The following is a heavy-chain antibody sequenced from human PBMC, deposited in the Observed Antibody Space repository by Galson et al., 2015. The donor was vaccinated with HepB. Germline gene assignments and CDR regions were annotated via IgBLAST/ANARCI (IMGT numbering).Heavy chain of an antibody. D-gene: IGHD3-22*01. V-gene: IGHV1-69*04. J-gene: IGHJ2*01. CDR3: ARGYYDSSGYYYWYFDL. CDR1: GGTFSSYA. Sequence: SVKVSCKASGGTFSSYAISWVRQAPGQGLEWMGRIIPILGIANYAQKFQGRVTITADKSTSTAYMELSSLRSEDTAVYYCARGYYDSSGYYYWYFDLWGRGTLVTVSS. CDR2: IIPILGIA.